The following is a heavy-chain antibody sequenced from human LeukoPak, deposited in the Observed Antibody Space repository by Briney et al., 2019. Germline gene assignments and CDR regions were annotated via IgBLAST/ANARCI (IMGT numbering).Heavy chain of an antibody. CDR1: GFTFSSYA. V-gene: IGHV3-23*01. CDR3: ARAGPKLPKWGYYFDY. Sequence: GGSLRLSCAASGFTFSSYAMSWVRQAPGKGLEWVSAISGSGGSTYYADSVKGRFTISRDNSKNTLYLQMNSLRAEDTAVYYCARAGPKLPKWGYYFDYWGQGTLVTVSS. J-gene: IGHJ4*02. CDR2: ISGSGGST. D-gene: IGHD1-26*01.